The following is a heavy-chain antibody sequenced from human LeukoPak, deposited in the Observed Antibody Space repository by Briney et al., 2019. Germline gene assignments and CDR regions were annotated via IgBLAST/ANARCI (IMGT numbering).Heavy chain of an antibody. V-gene: IGHV6-1*01. Sequence: SGPGLVKPSQTLSLTCAISGDSVSSNSAAWNWIRQSPSRGLEWPGRTYYRSKWYNDYAVSVKSRITINPDTSKNQFSLKLSSVTAADTAVYYCARSIAAAVEEIFDPWGQGTLVTVSS. CDR3: ARSIAAAVEEIFDP. CDR2: TYYRSKWYN. CDR1: GDSVSSNSAA. D-gene: IGHD6-13*01. J-gene: IGHJ5*02.